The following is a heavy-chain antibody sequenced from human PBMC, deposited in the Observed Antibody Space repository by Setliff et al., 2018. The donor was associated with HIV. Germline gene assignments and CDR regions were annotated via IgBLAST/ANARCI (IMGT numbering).Heavy chain of an antibody. CDR3: ARPGSGWSDSYYYAMDI. J-gene: IGHJ6*02. V-gene: IGHV3-23*01. Sequence: PGGSLRLSCAASGFTFSSYAMSWVRQAPGKGLEWVSAISGSGGSTYYADSVKGRFTISRDNAKNSLSLQMNSLRGDDTAVYFCARPGSGWSDSYYYAMDIWGQGTTVTVSS. CDR2: ISGSGGST. D-gene: IGHD6-19*01. CDR1: GFTFSSYA.